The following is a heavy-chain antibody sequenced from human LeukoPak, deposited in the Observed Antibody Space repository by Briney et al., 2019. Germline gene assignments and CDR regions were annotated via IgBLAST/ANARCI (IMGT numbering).Heavy chain of an antibody. CDR3: AKEESDSSGKPRIDY. CDR1: GFTFSSYA. J-gene: IGHJ4*02. CDR2: ISGSGGST. Sequence: PGGSLILFCAASGFTFSSYAMSWVRQDPGEGLEWVSAISGSGGSTYYSDSLKGRFTISRDNSKNTLYLQMNSRRAEDTAVYYCAKEESDSSGKPRIDYWGQGNLVTVSS. D-gene: IGHD3-22*01. V-gene: IGHV3-23*01.